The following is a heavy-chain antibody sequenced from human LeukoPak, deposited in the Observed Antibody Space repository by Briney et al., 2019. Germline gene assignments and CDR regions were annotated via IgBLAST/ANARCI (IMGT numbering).Heavy chain of an antibody. CDR1: GGSISSYY. D-gene: IGHD6-19*01. Sequence: SETLSLTCTVSGGSISSYYWSWIRQPPGKGLEWIGNIYTSGSTNYNPSLKSRVTISVDTSKNQFSLKLSSVTAADTAVYYCARHGAGYSSGWYDYWGQGTLVTVSS. CDR2: IYTSGST. CDR3: ARHGAGYSSGWYDY. V-gene: IGHV4-4*09. J-gene: IGHJ4*02.